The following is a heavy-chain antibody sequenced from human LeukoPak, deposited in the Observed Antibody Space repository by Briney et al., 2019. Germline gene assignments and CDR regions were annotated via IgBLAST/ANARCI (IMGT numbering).Heavy chain of an antibody. CDR2: IYHSGST. CDR3: ARGRTYYDFWSGHHPGSYYMDV. J-gene: IGHJ6*03. D-gene: IGHD3-3*01. Sequence: SETLSLTCAVSGYSISIDYYWGWIRQPPGKGLEWIGSIYHSGSTYYNPSLKSRVTISVDTSKNQFSLKLSSVTAADTAVYYCARGRTYYDFWSGHHPGSYYMDVWGKGTTVTVSS. V-gene: IGHV4-38-2*01. CDR1: GYSISIDYY.